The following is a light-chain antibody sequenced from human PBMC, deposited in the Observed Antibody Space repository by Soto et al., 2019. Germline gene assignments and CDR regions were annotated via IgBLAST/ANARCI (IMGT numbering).Light chain of an antibody. Sequence: QTVVTQETSLTVSPGGTVTLTCGSSTGAVTSGHYPYWFQQKPGQAPRTLIYDTSNKHSWTPARFSGSLLGGKAALTLSGAQPEDEAEYSCLLSYSGARPVFGGGTKLTVL. V-gene: IGLV7-46*01. CDR2: DTS. J-gene: IGLJ3*02. CDR3: LLSYSGARPV. CDR1: TGAVTSGHY.